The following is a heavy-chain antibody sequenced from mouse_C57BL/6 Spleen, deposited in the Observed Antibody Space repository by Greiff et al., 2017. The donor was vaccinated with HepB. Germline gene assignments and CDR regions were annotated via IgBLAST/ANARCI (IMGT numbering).Heavy chain of an antibody. V-gene: IGHV1-26*01. J-gene: IGHJ3*01. Sequence: EVQLQQSGPELVKPGASVKISCKASGYTFTDYYMNWVKQSHGKSLEWIGDINTNNGGTSYNQKFKGKATLTVDKSSSTAYMELRSLTSEDSAVYYCAPYGSSFWFAYWGQGTLVTVSA. CDR1: GYTFTDYY. CDR3: APYGSSFWFAY. CDR2: INTNNGGT. D-gene: IGHD1-1*01.